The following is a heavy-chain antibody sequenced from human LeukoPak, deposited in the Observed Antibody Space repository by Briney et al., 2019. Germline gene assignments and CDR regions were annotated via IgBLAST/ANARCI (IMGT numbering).Heavy chain of an antibody. CDR1: GFIFSNYE. Sequence: GGSLRLSCAASGFIFSNYEMNWVRQAPGKGLEWLSYISSGGSTIYYADSVRGRFTISRDNSKNSLYLQMDSLGAEDTAVYYCARKTYYYDSGSYSKSYYFDYWGQGTLVTVSS. J-gene: IGHJ4*02. V-gene: IGHV3-48*03. CDR2: ISSGGSTI. CDR3: ARKTYYYDSGSYSKSYYFDY. D-gene: IGHD3-10*01.